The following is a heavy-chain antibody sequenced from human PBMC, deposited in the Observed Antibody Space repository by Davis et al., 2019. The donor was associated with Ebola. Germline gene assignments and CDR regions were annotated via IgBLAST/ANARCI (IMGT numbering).Heavy chain of an antibody. CDR2: ISTYNGYT. CDR3: ARAVTMVLPSGWFDP. V-gene: IGHV1-18*01. D-gene: IGHD3-10*01. CDR1: GYTFTSYG. Sequence: AASVKVSRKASGYTFTSYGISWVRQAPGQGLEWMGWISTYNGYTNYAQNLQGRVTMTTDTSTSTAYMEVRSLRYDDTAVYYCARAVTMVLPSGWFDPWGQGTLVTASS. J-gene: IGHJ5*02.